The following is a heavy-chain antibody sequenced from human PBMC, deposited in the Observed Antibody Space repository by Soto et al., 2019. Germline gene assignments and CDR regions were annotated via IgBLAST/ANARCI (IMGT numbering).Heavy chain of an antibody. V-gene: IGHV4-59*01. CDR2: MSYTGNT. J-gene: IGHJ4*02. CDR3: ARADTTIVPLAQ. Sequence: XETLSLTCTVAGCSISGYFWNWIRQPPGRGLEWIGYMSYTGNTNYNPSLTSRVSISVDTSKNQFSLNLNSVTAADTAVYYCARADTTIVPLAQWGQGTLVTVSS. CDR1: GCSISGYF. D-gene: IGHD3-10*01.